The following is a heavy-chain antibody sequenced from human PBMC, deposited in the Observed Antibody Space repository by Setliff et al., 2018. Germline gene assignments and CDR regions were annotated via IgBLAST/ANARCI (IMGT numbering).Heavy chain of an antibody. V-gene: IGHV4-34*01. CDR3: ARGLSYYDSSGYLLAPYAFDI. D-gene: IGHD3-22*01. CDR2: TNQSGST. J-gene: IGHJ3*02. CDR1: GGSFNSYY. Sequence: SETLSLTCAVYGGSFNSYYWSWIRQPPGKGLEWIGETNQSGSTNYNPSLKSRVTMSVDTSKNQYSLKLSSVTAADTAVYYCARGLSYYDSSGYLLAPYAFDIWGQGAMVTVSS.